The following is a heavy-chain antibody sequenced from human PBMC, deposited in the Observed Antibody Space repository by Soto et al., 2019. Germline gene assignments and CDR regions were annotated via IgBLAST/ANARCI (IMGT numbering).Heavy chain of an antibody. J-gene: IGHJ5*02. CDR1: GGSISIGNYY. CDR3: ARVLYEILSGPGWFGP. CDR2: IFHNGNS. V-gene: IGHV4-39*01. Sequence: SEILSLTCTVSGGSISIGNYYWGWIRQPPGKGLEWIGSIFHNGNSYYTPSLKSRVTISVDTSKNQFSLKLSSVTAADTAVYYCARVLYEILSGPGWFGPWGQGTLVTVSS. D-gene: IGHD3-9*01.